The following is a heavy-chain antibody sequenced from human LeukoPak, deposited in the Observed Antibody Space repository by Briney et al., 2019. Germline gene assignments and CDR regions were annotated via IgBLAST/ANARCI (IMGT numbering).Heavy chain of an antibody. Sequence: SETLSLTCAVYGGSFSGYYWSWIRQPPGKGLEWIGEINHSGSTNYNPSLKSRVTISVDTSKNQFSLKLSSVTAADTAVYYCARERVGVKGSDAFDIWGQGTMVTVSS. V-gene: IGHV4-34*01. CDR1: GGSFSGYY. CDR3: ARERVGVKGSDAFDI. J-gene: IGHJ3*02. D-gene: IGHD1-26*01. CDR2: INHSGST.